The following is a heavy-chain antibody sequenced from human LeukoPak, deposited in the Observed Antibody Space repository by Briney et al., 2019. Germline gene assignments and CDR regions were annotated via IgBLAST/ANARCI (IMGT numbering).Heavy chain of an antibody. Sequence: GASVGVSCKASGYTFTGYYIHWLRQAPGQGLEWMGFINPNSWGKNYEQKFQGRVTMTRDTSISTAYMELSSLTSDDTAVYYCARDLEGYHYGFGNYPQWGQGTLITSSS. CDR1: GYTFTGYY. J-gene: IGHJ4*02. CDR3: ARDLEGYHYGFGNYPQ. CDR2: INPNSWGK. V-gene: IGHV1-2*02. D-gene: IGHD3-10*01.